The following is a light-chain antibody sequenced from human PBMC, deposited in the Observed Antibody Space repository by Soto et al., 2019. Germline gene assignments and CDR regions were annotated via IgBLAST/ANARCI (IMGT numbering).Light chain of an antibody. CDR2: DAS. J-gene: IGKJ5*01. V-gene: IGKV3-11*01. Sequence: EIVMTQSPATLSVSPGERATLSCRASQSISSNLAWYQQKPGQAPRLLIYDASNRATGIPARFSGSGSGTDFTLTISSLEPEEFAVYYCKQRSNWPITVGKGKRLAIK. CDR1: QSISSN. CDR3: KQRSNWPIT.